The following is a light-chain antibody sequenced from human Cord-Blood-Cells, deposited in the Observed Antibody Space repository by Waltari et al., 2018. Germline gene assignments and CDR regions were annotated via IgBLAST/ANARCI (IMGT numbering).Light chain of an antibody. CDR3: QSADSSGTYYV. V-gene: IGLV3-25*02. J-gene: IGLJ1*01. Sequence: SYELTQPPSVSVSPGQTARITCSGDALPKQYAYWYQQKPGQAPVLVIYKDSERPSGIPGGFSGSSSGTTVTLTISGVQAEDEADYYCQSADSSGTYYVFGTGTKVTVL. CDR2: KDS. CDR1: ALPKQY.